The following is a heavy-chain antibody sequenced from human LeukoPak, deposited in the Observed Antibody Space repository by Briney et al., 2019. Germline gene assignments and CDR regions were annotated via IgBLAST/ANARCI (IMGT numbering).Heavy chain of an antibody. CDR1: GFIFSDYS. J-gene: IGHJ3*01. V-gene: IGHV3-21*06. CDR3: ARQAVARPFDL. CDR2: ISSGSAYI. Sequence: GGSLRLSCVASGFIFSDYSMDWVRQAPGKGLEWVSSISSGSAYISYSDSVKGRFTISRDNAQSSLYLQMNSLRAGDTAVYYCARQAVARPFDLWGQGTMVAVSS.